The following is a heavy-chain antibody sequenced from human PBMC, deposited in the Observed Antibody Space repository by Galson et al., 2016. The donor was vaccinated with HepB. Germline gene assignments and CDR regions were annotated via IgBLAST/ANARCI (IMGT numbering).Heavy chain of an antibody. CDR1: GFSLITSGVS. J-gene: IGHJ4*02. V-gene: IGHV2-70*11. Sequence: PALVKPTQTLTLTCTFSGFSLITSGVSINWIRRPPGKSLEWLARIDWDDDKYFTASLKARLTLTKDTSKKEVVLTLTDVDPVDTATYYCARRTSTGGGFDSWGQGTLVTVSS. D-gene: IGHD3-16*01. CDR2: IDWDDDK. CDR3: ARRTSTGGGFDS.